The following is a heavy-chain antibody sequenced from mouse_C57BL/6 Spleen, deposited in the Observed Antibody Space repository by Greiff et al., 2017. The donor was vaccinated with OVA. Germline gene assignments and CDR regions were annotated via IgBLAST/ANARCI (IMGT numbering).Heavy chain of an antibody. Sequence: EVQRVESGPGLVKPSQYLSLTCSVTGYSITSGYYWNWIRQFPGNKLEWMGYISYDGSNNYNPSLKNRISITRDTSKNQFFLKLNSVTTEDTATYYCARQLYYYAMDYWGQGTSVTVSS. J-gene: IGHJ4*01. CDR2: ISYDGSN. V-gene: IGHV3-6*01. CDR3: ARQLYYYAMDY. D-gene: IGHD4-1*02. CDR1: GYSITSGYY.